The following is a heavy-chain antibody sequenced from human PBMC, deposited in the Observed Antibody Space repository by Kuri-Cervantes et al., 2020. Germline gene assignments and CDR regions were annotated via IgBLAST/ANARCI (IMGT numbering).Heavy chain of an antibody. CDR2: INHRGST. J-gene: IGHJ4*02. V-gene: IGHV4-34*01. D-gene: IGHD5-18*01. CDR1: GGSFSGYY. Sequence: SQTLSLTCAVYGGSFSGYYWSWIRQPPGKGLEWIGEINHRGSTNYNPSLKSRVTISVDTSKNQFSLKLSSVTAADTSVYYCARASRGYSYGRPFDYWGQGTLVTVSS. CDR3: ARASRGYSYGRPFDY.